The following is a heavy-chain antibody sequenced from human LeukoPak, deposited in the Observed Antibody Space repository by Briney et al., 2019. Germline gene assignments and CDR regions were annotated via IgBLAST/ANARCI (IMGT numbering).Heavy chain of an antibody. J-gene: IGHJ3*02. CDR3: ARDLVTVTKGFDI. V-gene: IGHV4-59*11. CDR1: NDSFSSHY. Sequence: SETLSLTCAVSNDSFSSHYWTWIRQPPGKGLEWIGYISYIGSTNYNPSLKSRVTISIDTSRNQFSLRLSSVTAADTAVYYCARDLVTVTKGFDIWGQGTMVSVSS. CDR2: ISYIGST. D-gene: IGHD4-17*01.